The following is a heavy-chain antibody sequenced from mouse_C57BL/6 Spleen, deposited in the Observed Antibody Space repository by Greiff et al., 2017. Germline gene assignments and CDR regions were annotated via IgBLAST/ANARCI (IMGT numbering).Heavy chain of an antibody. CDR3: ARNYGNYELAWFAY. J-gene: IGHJ3*01. CDR2: ISSGGSYT. V-gene: IGHV5-6*01. D-gene: IGHD2-1*01. Sequence: EVHLVESGGDLVKPGGSLKLSCAASGFTFSSYGMSWVRQTPDKRLEWVATISSGGSYTYYPDSVKGRFTISRDNAKNTLYLQMSSLKSEDTAMYYCARNYGNYELAWFAYWGEGTLVTVSA. CDR1: GFTFSSYG.